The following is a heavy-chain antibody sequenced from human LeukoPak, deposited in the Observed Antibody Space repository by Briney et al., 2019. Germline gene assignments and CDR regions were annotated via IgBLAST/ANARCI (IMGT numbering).Heavy chain of an antibody. CDR3: FSFGSGWDYYGMDV. CDR2: IYYSGST. V-gene: IGHV4-39*07. D-gene: IGHD6-19*01. CDR1: GGSISSSSYY. Sequence: SETLSLTCTVSGGSISSSSYYWGWIRQPPGKGLEWIGSIYYSGSTYYHPSLKSRVTISVDTSKNQFSLKLSSVTAADTAVYYCFSFGSGWDYYGMDVWGQGTTVTVSS. J-gene: IGHJ6*02.